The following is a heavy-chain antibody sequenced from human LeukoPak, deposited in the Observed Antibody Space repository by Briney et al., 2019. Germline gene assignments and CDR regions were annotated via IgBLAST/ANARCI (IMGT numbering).Heavy chain of an antibody. V-gene: IGHV3-21*01. D-gene: IGHD4-17*01. CDR3: ASMTYGDYFDY. J-gene: IGHJ4*02. Sequence: GGSLRLSCAASGFIFSNFSLNWVRQAPGKGLEWVSSISSSGRYIYYADSVKGRFTISRDNSKNSLYLQMNSLRAEDTAVYYCASMTYGDYFDYWGQGTLVTVSS. CDR2: ISSSGRYI. CDR1: GFIFSNFS.